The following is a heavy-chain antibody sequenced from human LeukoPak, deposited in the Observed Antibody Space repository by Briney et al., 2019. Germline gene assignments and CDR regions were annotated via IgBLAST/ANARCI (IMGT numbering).Heavy chain of an antibody. Sequence: GASVKVSCKTSGYTFSDYSIHWVRQAPGQGLEWMGIINPSGGSTSYAQKFQGRVTMTRDMSTSTVYMELSSLRSEDTAVYYCARGSWGVPAASLDYWGQGTLVTVSS. CDR1: GYTFSDYS. J-gene: IGHJ4*02. V-gene: IGHV1-46*01. CDR2: INPSGGST. D-gene: IGHD2-2*01. CDR3: ARGSWGVPAASLDY.